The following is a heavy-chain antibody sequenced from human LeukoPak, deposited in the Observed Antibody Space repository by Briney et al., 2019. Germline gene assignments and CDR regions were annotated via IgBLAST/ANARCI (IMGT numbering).Heavy chain of an antibody. CDR3: ARDPPRNYGLFDY. J-gene: IGHJ4*02. V-gene: IGHV3-21*01. CDR2: ISSSSSYI. Sequence: GGSLRLSCAASGFTFSSYSMTWARQAPGKGLEWVSSISSSSSYIYYADSVKGRFTISRDNAKNSLYLQMNSLRAEDTAVYYCARDPPRNYGLFDYWGQGTLVTVSS. CDR1: GFTFSSYS. D-gene: IGHD4-17*01.